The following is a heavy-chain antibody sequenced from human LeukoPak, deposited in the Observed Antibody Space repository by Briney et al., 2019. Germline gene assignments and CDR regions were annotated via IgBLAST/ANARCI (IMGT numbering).Heavy chain of an antibody. CDR1: GGSISRGDYY. Sequence: SQTLSLTCTVSGGSISRGDYYWSWIRQPPGKGLEWIGYIYYSGSTYYNPSLKSRVTISVDTSKNQFSLKLSSVTAADTAVYYCAREGELLDGDYGGYFDYWGQGTLVTVSS. D-gene: IGHD4-17*01. J-gene: IGHJ4*02. V-gene: IGHV4-30-4*01. CDR2: IYYSGST. CDR3: AREGELLDGDYGGYFDY.